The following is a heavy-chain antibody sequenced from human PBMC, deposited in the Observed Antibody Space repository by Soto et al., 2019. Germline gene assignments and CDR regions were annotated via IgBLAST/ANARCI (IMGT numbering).Heavy chain of an antibody. D-gene: IGHD1-1*01. V-gene: IGHV4-4*07. J-gene: IGHJ5*02. CDR1: GASISGFY. Sequence: PSETLSLTCTVSGASISGFYWSWIRNSAGKGLEWIGRIYATGTTDYNPSLKSRVMMSADTSKKQFSLKLRSVTAADTAVYYCVRDGTKTLRDWFDPWGQGISVTVSS. CDR3: VRDGTKTLRDWFDP. CDR2: IYATGTT.